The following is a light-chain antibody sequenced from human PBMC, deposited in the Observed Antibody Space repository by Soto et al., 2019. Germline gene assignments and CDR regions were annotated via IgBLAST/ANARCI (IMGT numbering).Light chain of an antibody. CDR1: QSLEARDGNTY. CDR2: KVS. CDR3: MQATRSRA. V-gene: IGKV2-24*01. Sequence: DVVLTQTPLSSAVTLGQPASISCRSSQSLEARDGNTYLNWLHQRPGQPPRLLIYKVSNRLSGVPDRFIGSGAGTDFTLQITRVEAEDVGIYVCMQATRSRAFGQGTRLEIK. J-gene: IGKJ5*01.